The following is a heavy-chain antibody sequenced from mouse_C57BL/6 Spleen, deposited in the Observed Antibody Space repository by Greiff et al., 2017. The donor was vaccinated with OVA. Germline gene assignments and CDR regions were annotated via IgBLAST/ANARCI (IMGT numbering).Heavy chain of an antibody. J-gene: IGHJ1*03. D-gene: IGHD4-1*01. CDR3: APNWERGYFDV. CDR1: GYTFTSYD. Sequence: VQLQQSGPELVKPGASVKLSCKASGYTFTSYDINWVKQRPGQGLEWIGWIYPRDGSTKYSEKFKGKATLTVDTSSSTAYMELHSLTSEDSAVYFCAPNWERGYFDVWGTGTTVTVSS. CDR2: IYPRDGST. V-gene: IGHV1-85*01.